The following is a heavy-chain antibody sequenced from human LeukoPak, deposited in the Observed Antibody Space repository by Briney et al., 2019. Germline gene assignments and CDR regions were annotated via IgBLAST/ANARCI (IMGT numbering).Heavy chain of an antibody. V-gene: IGHV4-59*01. Sequence: SETLSLTCTVSGGSFSSYYWTWIRQPPGQGLEWIGYINYSGSASYYPSLRKRVTSPVDTSENQVSLKVNSVAAAHTACYCGARCSWTTVTNWGQGTLVTVSS. CDR3: ARCSWTTVTN. D-gene: IGHD4-17*01. CDR2: INYSGSA. J-gene: IGHJ4*02. CDR1: GGSFSSYY.